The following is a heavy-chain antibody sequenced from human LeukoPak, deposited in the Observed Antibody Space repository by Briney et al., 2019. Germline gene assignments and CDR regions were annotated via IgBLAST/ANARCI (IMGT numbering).Heavy chain of an antibody. J-gene: IGHJ4*02. D-gene: IGHD3-10*01. CDR1: GFTFSSNS. V-gene: IGHV3-23*01. Sequence: GGSLRLFCAASGFTFSSNSMTWVRQTPGKGLEWVSGISGSGDSTFYADSVKGRFTISRDNSRNTLYLQMSSLRPEDTAVYYCTKWSGFGDDWGQGTLVTVSS. CDR3: TKWSGFGDD. CDR2: ISGSGDST.